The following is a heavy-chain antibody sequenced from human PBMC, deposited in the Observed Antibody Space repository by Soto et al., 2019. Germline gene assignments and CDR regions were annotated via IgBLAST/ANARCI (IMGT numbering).Heavy chain of an antibody. Sequence: GAALKISSKASPYSFTSYWISWVRQMPGRGLERMGRIDPSDSYIKYSPSFQGHITNSAVQSSSTTYLQLNSLQASDTAMYYCARNWDNSSLSGIYFFNTWGQGTLVTVSS. J-gene: IGHJ4*02. CDR2: IDPSDSYI. CDR1: PYSFTSYW. CDR3: ARNWDNSSLSGIYFFNT. D-gene: IGHD6-13*01. V-gene: IGHV5-10-1*01.